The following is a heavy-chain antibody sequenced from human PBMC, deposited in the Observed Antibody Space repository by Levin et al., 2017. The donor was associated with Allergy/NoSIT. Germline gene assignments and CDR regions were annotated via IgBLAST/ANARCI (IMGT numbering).Heavy chain of an antibody. CDR2: INWNGGST. CDR1: GFTFDDYG. D-gene: IGHD6-13*01. CDR3: ARDFDLGGAAAGPFDI. V-gene: IGHV3-20*04. J-gene: IGHJ3*02. Sequence: GESLKISCAASGFTFDDYGMSWVRQAPGKGLEWVSGINWNGGSTGYADSVKGRFTISRDNAKNSLYLQMNSLRAEDTALYYCARDFDLGGAAAGPFDIWGQGTMVTVSS.